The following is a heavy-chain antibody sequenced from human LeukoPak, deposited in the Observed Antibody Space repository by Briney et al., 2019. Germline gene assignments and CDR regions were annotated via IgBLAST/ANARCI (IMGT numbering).Heavy chain of an antibody. CDR1: GGSISSGGYY. Sequence: SQTLSLTCTVSGGSISSGGYYWSWIRQPPGKGLEWIGYIYHSGSTYYNPSLKSRVTISVDRSKNQFSLKLSSVTAADTAVYYCARVSTVTTFGYWGQGTLVTVSS. V-gene: IGHV4-30-2*01. D-gene: IGHD4-17*01. CDR2: IYHSGST. CDR3: ARVSTVTTFGY. J-gene: IGHJ4*02.